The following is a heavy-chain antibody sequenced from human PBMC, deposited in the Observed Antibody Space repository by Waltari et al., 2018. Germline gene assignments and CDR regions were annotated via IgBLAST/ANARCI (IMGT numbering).Heavy chain of an antibody. CDR3: ARAGPTPSDSHRFDP. CDR1: GGSISSGGYY. D-gene: IGHD2-15*01. CDR2: IYYSGST. V-gene: IGHV4-31*03. J-gene: IGHJ5*02. Sequence: QVQLQESGPGLVKPSQTLSLTCTVSGGSISSGGYYWSWIRQHPGKGLEWIGYIYYSGSTYYTPSLKSRVTISVDTSKNQFSLKLSSVTAADTAVYYCARAGPTPSDSHRFDPWGQGTLVTVSS.